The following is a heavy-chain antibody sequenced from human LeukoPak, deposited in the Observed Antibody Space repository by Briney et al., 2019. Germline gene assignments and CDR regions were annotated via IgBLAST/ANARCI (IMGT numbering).Heavy chain of an antibody. D-gene: IGHD3-22*01. CDR2: IKEDGSRK. Sequence: GGSLRLSCVASGFMFSKYWMTWVRQPPGKGLEWVANIKEDGSRKNYVDSVKGRFTISRDNSKNTLYLQMNSLRAEDTAVYYCAKDLNSTYNYDSSGYEDAFDIWGQGTMVTVSS. J-gene: IGHJ3*02. V-gene: IGHV3-7*03. CDR1: GFMFSKYW. CDR3: AKDLNSTYNYDSSGYEDAFDI.